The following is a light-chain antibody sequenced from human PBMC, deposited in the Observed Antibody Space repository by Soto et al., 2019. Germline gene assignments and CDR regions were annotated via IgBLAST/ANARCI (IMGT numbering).Light chain of an antibody. Sequence: EIVLTQSPATLSLSPGERATLSCRASQSVSSYLAWHQQKPGQAPRLLIYDASNRATGIPARFSGSGSGTDFTLTISSLEPEDFAVYSCQQRSNWRGLTFGGGTKVEIK. J-gene: IGKJ4*01. CDR1: QSVSSY. CDR2: DAS. V-gene: IGKV3-11*01. CDR3: QQRSNWRGLT.